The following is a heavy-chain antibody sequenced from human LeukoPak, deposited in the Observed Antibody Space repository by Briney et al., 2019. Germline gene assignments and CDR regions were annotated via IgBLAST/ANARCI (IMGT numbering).Heavy chain of an antibody. V-gene: IGHV4-4*07. CDR3: ARGSDIPGTTSIFDS. Sequence: SETLSLTCTVSGGSITAYYWSWIRQPAGKGLEWLGRIYSSGDTNYDPSLKSRVTMSVDTSKNQFSLKLSSVTAADTAVYYCARGSDIPGTTSIFDSWGQGTLVTVSS. CDR2: IYSSGDT. J-gene: IGHJ4*02. D-gene: IGHD1-20*01. CDR1: GGSITAYY.